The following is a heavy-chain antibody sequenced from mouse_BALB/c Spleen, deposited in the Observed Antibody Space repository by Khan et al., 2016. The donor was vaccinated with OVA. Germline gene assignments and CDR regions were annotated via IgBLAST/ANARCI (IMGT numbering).Heavy chain of an antibody. CDR3: ARNDGNDWYLDY. Sequence: VQLQQSGPELVKPGASVKMSCKASGYTFTSYVMHWLRQKPGQGLEWIGDIYPVSDDTNYNEKFNGKATLTADKSSSTASMKLSSLTSEDSAVYYCARNDGNDWYLDYWGQGTTLTVSS. V-gene: IGHV1S136*01. D-gene: IGHD2-2*01. J-gene: IGHJ2*01. CDR2: IYPVSDDT. CDR1: GYTFTSYV.